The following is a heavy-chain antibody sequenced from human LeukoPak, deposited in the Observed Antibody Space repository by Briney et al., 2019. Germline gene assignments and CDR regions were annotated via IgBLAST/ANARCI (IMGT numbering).Heavy chain of an antibody. CDR2: ISGSGGST. CDR3: ASYSGYDVYYYYYMDV. Sequence: PGGSLRLSCAASGFTFSSYAMSWVRQAPGKGLEWVSAISGSGGSTYYADSVKGRFTISRDNSKNTLYLQMNSLRAEDTAVYYCASYSGYDVYYYYYMDVWGKGTTVTVSS. J-gene: IGHJ6*03. D-gene: IGHD5-12*01. CDR1: GFTFSSYA. V-gene: IGHV3-23*01.